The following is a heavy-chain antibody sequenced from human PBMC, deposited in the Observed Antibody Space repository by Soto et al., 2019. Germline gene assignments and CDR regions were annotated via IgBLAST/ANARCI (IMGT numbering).Heavy chain of an antibody. D-gene: IGHD2-15*01. J-gene: IGHJ4*02. Sequence: QVQLQESGPGLVKPSETLSLTCTVSGGSISSYYWSWIRQPPGKGLEWIGYIYYSGSTNYNPSLKGRVTISVDTSKNQFSLKLSSVTAADTAVYYCARLGVCSGGSCYYPYYFDYWGQGTLVTVSS. CDR1: GGSISSYY. CDR3: ARLGVCSGGSCYYPYYFDY. V-gene: IGHV4-59*08. CDR2: IYYSGST.